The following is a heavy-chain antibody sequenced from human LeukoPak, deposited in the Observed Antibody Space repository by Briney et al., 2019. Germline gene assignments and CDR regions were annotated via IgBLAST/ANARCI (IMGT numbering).Heavy chain of an antibody. Sequence: GGSLRLSCAASGFTFDDYGLSWVRQAPGKGLEWVSGINWNGGSTSYADSVKGRFTISRDTAKNSLYLQMNSLRAEDTALYYCARLKAAAGSNFDYWGQGTLVTVSS. CDR2: INWNGGST. V-gene: IGHV3-20*04. CDR1: GFTFDDYG. J-gene: IGHJ4*02. D-gene: IGHD6-13*01. CDR3: ARLKAAAGSNFDY.